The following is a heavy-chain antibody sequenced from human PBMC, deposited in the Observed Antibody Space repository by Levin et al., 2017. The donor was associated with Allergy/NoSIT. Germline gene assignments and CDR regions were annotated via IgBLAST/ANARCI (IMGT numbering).Heavy chain of an antibody. Sequence: GSLRLSCTVSGGSISSYYWSWIRQPPGKGLEWIGYIYYSGSTNYNPSLKSRVTISVDTSKNQFSLKLSSVTAADTAVYYCARGDIVEGAFDIWGQGTMVTVSS. CDR3: ARGDIVEGAFDI. CDR1: GGSISSYY. V-gene: IGHV4-59*01. D-gene: IGHD2-15*01. J-gene: IGHJ3*02. CDR2: IYYSGST.